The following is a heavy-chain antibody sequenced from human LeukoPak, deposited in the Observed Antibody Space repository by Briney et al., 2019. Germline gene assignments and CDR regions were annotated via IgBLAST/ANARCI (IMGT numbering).Heavy chain of an antibody. Sequence: SETLSLTCTVSGGSISNYFWSWVRQPAGKGLEWIGRIYSTGRSDYNPSLKSRITMSVDTSKNQFSLKLSSVTAADTAVYYCARALMSYYDILTGQNGNWFDPWGQGTLVTVSS. CDR2: IYSTGRS. J-gene: IGHJ5*02. CDR1: GGSISNYF. CDR3: ARALMSYYDILTGQNGNWFDP. V-gene: IGHV4-4*07. D-gene: IGHD3-9*01.